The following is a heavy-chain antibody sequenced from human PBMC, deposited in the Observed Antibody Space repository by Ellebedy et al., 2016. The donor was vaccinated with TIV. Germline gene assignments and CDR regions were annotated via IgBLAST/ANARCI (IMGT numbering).Heavy chain of an antibody. J-gene: IGHJ4*02. Sequence: GESLKISCAASGFTFNIFDMHWVRQAPGEGLEWVAVISHDGTKTYYADSVKGRFTISRDNSKNTLYLQMNSLSAEDTAVYYCARDIGYPSGDFDYWGQGTLVTVSS. CDR1: GFTFNIFD. D-gene: IGHD1-26*01. CDR2: ISHDGTKT. CDR3: ARDIGYPSGDFDY. V-gene: IGHV3-30*01.